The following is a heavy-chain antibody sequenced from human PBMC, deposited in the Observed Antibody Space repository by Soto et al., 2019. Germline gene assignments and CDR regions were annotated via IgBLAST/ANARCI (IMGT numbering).Heavy chain of an antibody. Sequence: GGSLRLSCAASGFTFSSYSMNWVRQAPGKGLEWVSSISSSSGYIYYADSVKGRFTISRDNAKNSLYLQMNSLRAEDTAVYYCARDLRGATIYYYYYGMDVWGQGTTVTVSS. CDR2: ISSSSGYI. V-gene: IGHV3-21*01. CDR1: GFTFSSYS. J-gene: IGHJ6*02. D-gene: IGHD1-26*01. CDR3: ARDLRGATIYYYYYGMDV.